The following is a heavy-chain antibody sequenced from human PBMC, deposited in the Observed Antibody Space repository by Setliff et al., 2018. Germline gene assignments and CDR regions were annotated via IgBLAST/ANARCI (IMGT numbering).Heavy chain of an antibody. V-gene: IGHV1-24*01. D-gene: IGHD3-22*01. Sequence: ASVKVSCKVSGYTLTELSMHWVRQAHGKGLEWMGGFDPEDGETIYAQKFQGRVTMTEDTSTDTAYMDMSSLRSEDTAVYYCARDVFPYHYEGAFDIWGQGTMVTVSS. CDR2: FDPEDGET. CDR3: ARDVFPYHYEGAFDI. J-gene: IGHJ3*02. CDR1: GYTLTELS.